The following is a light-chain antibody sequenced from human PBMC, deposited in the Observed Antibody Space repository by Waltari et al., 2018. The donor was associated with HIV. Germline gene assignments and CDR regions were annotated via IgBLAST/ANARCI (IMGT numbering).Light chain of an antibody. CDR1: SSDVGGYNL. CDR2: DVS. Sequence: QSALTQPASVSGSPGQSITIPCPGTSSDVGGYNLVSWYQQHPGQAPKLMIYDVSKRPSGVSNRFSGSKSGNTASLTISGLQAEDEADYYCCAYAGSTTYVIFGGGTKLTVL. CDR3: CAYAGSTTYVI. V-gene: IGLV2-23*02. J-gene: IGLJ2*01.